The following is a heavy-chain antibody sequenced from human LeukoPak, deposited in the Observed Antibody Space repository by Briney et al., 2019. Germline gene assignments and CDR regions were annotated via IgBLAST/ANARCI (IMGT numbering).Heavy chain of an antibody. CDR3: TTRRQDGW. J-gene: IGHJ4*02. D-gene: IGHD2-15*01. Sequence: GGSLRLSCVGSGFTFSDAWTSWVRQAPGKGLEWVGRIKSKSDGGTIDYAAPVKGRFTISRDDSRNTLYLQMNSLKTEDTAVYYCTTRRQDGWWGQGTLVTVS. CDR2: IKSKSDGGTI. V-gene: IGHV3-15*01. CDR1: GFTFSDAW.